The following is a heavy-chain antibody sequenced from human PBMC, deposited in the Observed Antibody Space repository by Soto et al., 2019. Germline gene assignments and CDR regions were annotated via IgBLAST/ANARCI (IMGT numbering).Heavy chain of an antibody. J-gene: IGHJ6*02. V-gene: IGHV1-69*13. CDR3: AREQGLVDTAMVTAGYYYGMDV. CDR2: IIPIFGTA. D-gene: IGHD5-18*01. Sequence: ASVKVSCKASGGTFSSYAISWVRQAPGQGLEWMGGIIPIFGTANYAQKFQGRVTITADESTSTAYMELSSLRSEDTAVYYCAREQGLVDTAMVTAGYYYGMDVWGQGTTVTVSS. CDR1: GGTFSSYA.